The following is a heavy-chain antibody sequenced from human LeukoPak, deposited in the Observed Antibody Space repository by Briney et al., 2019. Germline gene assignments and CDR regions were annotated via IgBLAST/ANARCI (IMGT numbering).Heavy chain of an antibody. Sequence: GESLKISCKGSGYSFTSYWITWVRQMPGKGLEWMAMIYPGDSHIRYSPSFQSQVTISADKSINTAHLQWSSLKASDTAIYYCTRLPALARDLFYYGMDLWGQGTEVTVSS. CDR2: IYPGDSHI. CDR3: TRLPALARDLFYYGMDL. V-gene: IGHV5-51*01. J-gene: IGHJ6*02. D-gene: IGHD2-21*02. CDR1: GYSFTSYW.